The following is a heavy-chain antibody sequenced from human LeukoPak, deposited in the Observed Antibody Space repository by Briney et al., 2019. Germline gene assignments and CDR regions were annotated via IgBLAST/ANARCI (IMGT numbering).Heavy chain of an antibody. Sequence: GASLQISRQGSGSPITSYWIGWVRPLPGKALKWMGIIYPGDSDTRYSPSFQGQVTISADKSLSTAYLQWSSLKASDTAMYYCARGSGWPLGGAFDYWGQGTLVTVPS. CDR3: ARGSGWPLGGAFDY. D-gene: IGHD6-19*01. CDR2: IYPGDSDT. V-gene: IGHV5-51*01. J-gene: IGHJ4*02. CDR1: GSPITSYW.